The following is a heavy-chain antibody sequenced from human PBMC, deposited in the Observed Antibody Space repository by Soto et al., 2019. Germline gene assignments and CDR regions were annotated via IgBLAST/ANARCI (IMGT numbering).Heavy chain of an antibody. Sequence: QVQLVQAGAEVKKPGASVKVSCKASGYTFTSYYMHWVRQAPGQGLEWMGIINPSGGSTSYAQKCQGRVTMTRDTFTMSVYMGLSSLRSADRAVYFCMLGDSSGWSGYCGYYGMDVWWRATRVSVPS. D-gene: IGHD6-19*01. CDR1: GYTFTSYY. J-gene: IGHJ6*01. CDR2: INPSGGST. V-gene: IGHV1-46*01. CDR3: MLGDSSGWSGYCGYYGMDV.